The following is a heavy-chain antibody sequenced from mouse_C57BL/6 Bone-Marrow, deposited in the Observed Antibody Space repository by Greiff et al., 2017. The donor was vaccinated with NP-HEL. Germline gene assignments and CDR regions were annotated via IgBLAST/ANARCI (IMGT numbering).Heavy chain of an antibody. V-gene: IGHV1-50*01. CDR1: GYTFTSYW. Sequence: VQLQQPGAELVKPGASVKLSCKASGYTFTSYWMQWVKQRPGQGLEWIGEIDPSDSYTNYNQKFKGKATLTVDTSSSTAYMQLSSLTSEDSAVYYCARSYYYGSFYAMDYWGQGTSVTVSS. J-gene: IGHJ4*01. CDR2: IDPSDSYT. CDR3: ARSYYYGSFYAMDY. D-gene: IGHD1-1*01.